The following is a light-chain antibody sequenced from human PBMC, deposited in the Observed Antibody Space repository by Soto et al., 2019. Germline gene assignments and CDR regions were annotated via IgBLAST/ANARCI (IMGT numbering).Light chain of an antibody. Sequence: QSALTQPASVSGSPGQSITISCTGSSSNIGAGYDVHWYQQLPGTAPKLLIYDNSNRPSGVPDRFSGSKSGTSSSLAITGLQADDEADYYCQSYDSSLSAYVFGTGTKVTVL. CDR3: QSYDSSLSAYV. J-gene: IGLJ1*01. CDR1: SSNIGAGYD. CDR2: DNS. V-gene: IGLV1-40*01.